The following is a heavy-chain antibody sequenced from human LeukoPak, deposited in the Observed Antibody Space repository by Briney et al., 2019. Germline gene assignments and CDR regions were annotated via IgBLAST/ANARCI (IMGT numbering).Heavy chain of an antibody. CDR3: AKDGRYSSGSPFHY. D-gene: IGHD6-19*01. CDR2: ISGSGGST. V-gene: IGHV3-23*01. Sequence: GGSLRLSCAASGFTFSSYAMSWVRQAPGKGLVWVAAISGSGGSTYYADSVKGRFTISRDNSKNTLYLQMNSLRAEDTAVYYCAKDGRYSSGSPFHYWGQGTLVTVSS. J-gene: IGHJ4*02. CDR1: GFTFSSYA.